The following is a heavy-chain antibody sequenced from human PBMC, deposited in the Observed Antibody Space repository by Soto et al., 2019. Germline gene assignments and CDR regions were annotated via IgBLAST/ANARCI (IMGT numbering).Heavy chain of an antibody. CDR1: GDSGSSNSAA. V-gene: IGHV6-1*01. D-gene: IGHD6-6*01. Sequence: SQTLSVTCAISGDSGSSNSAAWNWIKQSPSRGLEWLGRTYYRSKWYNDYAVSVKSRITINPDTSKNQFSLQLNSVTPEDTAVYYCANDYSSSSEYYYGMDVWGQGTTVTVSS. CDR3: ANDYSSSSEYYYGMDV. J-gene: IGHJ6*02. CDR2: TYYRSKWYN.